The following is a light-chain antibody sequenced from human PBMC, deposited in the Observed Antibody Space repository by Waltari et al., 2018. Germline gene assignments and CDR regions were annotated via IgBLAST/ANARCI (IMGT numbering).Light chain of an antibody. J-gene: IGLJ2*01. V-gene: IGLV2-8*01. CDR2: EVS. CDR3: SSDAGSNNYVI. CDR1: SSDVGASNY. Sequence: QSALTQPPSASGSLGQSVTISCTGTSSDVGASNYVSWYQQNPGKAPKLMIFEVSKRPSGVPARFSGSRSGNTASLTGSGLQAEDEAGYYCSSDAGSNNYVILGGGTKLTVL.